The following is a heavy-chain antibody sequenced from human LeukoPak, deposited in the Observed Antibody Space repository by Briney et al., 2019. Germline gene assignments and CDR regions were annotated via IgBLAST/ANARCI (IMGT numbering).Heavy chain of an antibody. V-gene: IGHV3-64*01. CDR3: ARGPHFDYGDYVYDY. CDR2: ISSNGGST. CDR1: GFTFSSYA. Sequence: GGSLRLSCAASGFTFSSYAMHWVRQAPGKGLDYVSAISSNGGSTYYANSVKGRFTISRDNSKNTLYLQMGSLRAEDMAVYYCARGPHFDYGDYVYDYWGQGTLVTVSS. J-gene: IGHJ4*02. D-gene: IGHD4-17*01.